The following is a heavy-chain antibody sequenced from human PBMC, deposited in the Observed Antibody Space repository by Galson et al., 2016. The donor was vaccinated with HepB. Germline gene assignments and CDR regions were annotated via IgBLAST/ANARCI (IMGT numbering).Heavy chain of an antibody. V-gene: IGHV3-53*01. CDR1: GLSVSNNY. CDR3: ARALPVETAGGFDI. Sequence: SLRLSCAASGLSVSNNYMSWVRQAPGRGLEGVSVMYIGGNTYYAESVKGRFTMSSDNSKNTVYLQMNNLRAEDTAVYYCARALPVETAGGFDIWGQGTMVTVSS. CDR2: MYIGGNT. D-gene: IGHD4-23*01. J-gene: IGHJ3*02.